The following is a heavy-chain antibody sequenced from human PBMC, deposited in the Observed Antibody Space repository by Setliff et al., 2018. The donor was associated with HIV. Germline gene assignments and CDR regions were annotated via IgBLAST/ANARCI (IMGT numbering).Heavy chain of an antibody. CDR1: GYTLTKLS. D-gene: IGHD3-22*01. CDR2: ISPNSGDT. V-gene: IGHV1-2*06. CDR3: AREDHYDRFLDH. J-gene: IGHJ5*02. Sequence: GASVKVSCKVSGYTLTKLSIHWVRQGPGKGLEWMGRISPNSGDTNYAQKFQGRVAMTRDTSISTAYMDLTRLRSDDTAVYYCAREDHYDRFLDHWGQGALVTVSS.